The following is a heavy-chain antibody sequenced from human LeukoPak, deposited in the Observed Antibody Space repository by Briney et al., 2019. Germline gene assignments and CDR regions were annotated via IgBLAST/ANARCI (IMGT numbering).Heavy chain of an antibody. J-gene: IGHJ4*02. CDR1: GYTFNNYA. CDR2: ISAYNGNT. D-gene: IGHD2-15*01. Sequence: GASVKVSCKASGYTFNNYAINWVRQAPGQGLEWMGWISAYNGNTNSPQKFQDRVTMTTDTSTSTAYMELRSLRSDDTAVYYCARGAEGMRYWDFDNWGQGTLVTVSS. V-gene: IGHV1-18*01. CDR3: ARGAEGMRYWDFDN.